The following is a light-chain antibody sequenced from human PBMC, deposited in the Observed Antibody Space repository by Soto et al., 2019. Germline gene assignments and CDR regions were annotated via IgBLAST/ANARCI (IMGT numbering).Light chain of an antibody. CDR3: QHKIIYPVA. J-gene: IGKJ1*01. V-gene: IGKV1-5*03. CDR1: QTISSW. CDR2: KAS. Sequence: DIQVTKSPSTLSGSVGDRVTITCRASQTISSWLAWYQQKPGKAPKLLIYKASTLKSGVPSRFSGSGSGTEFTLTISSLQPDDFAPNSSQHKIIYPVAFGEGTKVDIK.